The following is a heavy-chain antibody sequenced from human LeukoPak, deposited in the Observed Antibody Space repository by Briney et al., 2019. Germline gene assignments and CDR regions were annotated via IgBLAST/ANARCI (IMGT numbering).Heavy chain of an antibody. J-gene: IGHJ6*02. CDR1: GGSFSGYY. D-gene: IGHD6-6*01. CDR2: INHGGST. CDR3: ARGNRSQEYSSPPSVPRYYYYGMDV. V-gene: IGHV4-34*01. Sequence: SETLSLTCVVYGGSFSGYYWSWIRQPPRKGLEWIGEINHGGSTNYNPSLKSRVTISVDTSKNQFSLKLSSVTAADTAVYYCARGNRSQEYSSPPSVPRYYYYGMDVWGQGTTVTVSS.